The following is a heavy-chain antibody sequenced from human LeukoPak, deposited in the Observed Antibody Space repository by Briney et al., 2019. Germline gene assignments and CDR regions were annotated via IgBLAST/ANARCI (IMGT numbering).Heavy chain of an antibody. V-gene: IGHV3-53*01. J-gene: IGHJ5*02. CDR3: ARGITGSNNWFDP. CDR1: GFTVSTNY. Sequence: GGSLRLSCAASGFTVSTNYMTWVRQAPGKGLEWVSAISGSGGSTYYADSVKGRFTISRDNSENTLYLQMNSLRAEDTAVYYCARGITGSNNWFDPWGQGTLVTVSS. CDR2: ISGSGGST. D-gene: IGHD1-20*01.